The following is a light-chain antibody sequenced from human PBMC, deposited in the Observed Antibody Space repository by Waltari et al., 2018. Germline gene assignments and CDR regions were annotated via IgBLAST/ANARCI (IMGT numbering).Light chain of an antibody. Sequence: QSDLTQPASVSGSPGQSLTIPCTGTCSDVGGYNYVSWYQQHPGKAPKLRIFDVSIRPSGLSNRFAGSKSGNTAPLTISGLQAEDVADYYCSSYISSSTLEMFGGGTRLTVL. CDR2: DVS. CDR1: CSDVGGYNY. CDR3: SSYISSSTLEM. J-gene: IGLJ3*02. V-gene: IGLV2-14*03.